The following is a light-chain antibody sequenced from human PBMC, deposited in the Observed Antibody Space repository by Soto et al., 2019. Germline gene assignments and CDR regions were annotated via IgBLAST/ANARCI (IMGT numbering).Light chain of an antibody. CDR3: QQYNNWPPWT. Sequence: EVVMTQSPATLSVSPGERATLSCRASQSVSRNLAWYQQKLGQAPRLLIYDASARATGIPVRFSGSGSGTEFTLTISSLQSEDFAVYYCQQYNNWPPWTFGQGTKVDIK. J-gene: IGKJ1*01. CDR1: QSVSRN. CDR2: DAS. V-gene: IGKV3-15*01.